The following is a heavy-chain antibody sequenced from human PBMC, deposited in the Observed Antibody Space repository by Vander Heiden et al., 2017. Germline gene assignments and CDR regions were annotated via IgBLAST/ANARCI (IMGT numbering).Heavy chain of an antibody. CDR2: IKSKTDGGTT. J-gene: IGHJ4*02. V-gene: IGHV3-15*01. Sequence: EVQLVESGGGWVKPGGSLRLSCAASGLPFSNAWMSWVRQAPGKGLEWVGRIKSKTDGGTTDYAAPVKGRFTISRDDSKNTLYLQMNSLKTEDTAVYYCTTDRPGWELHGWGQGTLVTVSS. CDR1: GLPFSNAW. CDR3: TTDRPGWELHG. D-gene: IGHD1-26*01.